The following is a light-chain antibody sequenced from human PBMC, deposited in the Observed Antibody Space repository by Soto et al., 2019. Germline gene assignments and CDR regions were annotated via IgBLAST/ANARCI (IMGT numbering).Light chain of an antibody. CDR2: ASS. CDR3: HQYNNWPPKT. CDR1: QRISRS. J-gene: IGKJ1*01. V-gene: IGKV3-15*01. Sequence: ERVLTQTAANLCRSRGERGTLCCRVCQRISRSLAWYQQQPGQAPTLVLYASSIRASDFPARFSGSGSGTEFTLTIRSLQSADFAVYSCHQYNNWPPKTFGQGTKVDI.